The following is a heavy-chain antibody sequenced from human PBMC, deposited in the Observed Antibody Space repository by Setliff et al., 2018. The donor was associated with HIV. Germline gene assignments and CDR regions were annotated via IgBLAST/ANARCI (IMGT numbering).Heavy chain of an antibody. D-gene: IGHD2-15*01. J-gene: IGHJ3*02. Sequence: GGSLRLSCAASGFNFRKYDMSWLRQAPGKGLEWVADISGISDKIKYLDSVRGRFTIFRDNAKNLLYLQMNSLRADDTAVYHCTYWDIWGQGTTVTVSS. CDR1: GFNFRKYD. CDR3: TYWDI. V-gene: IGHV3-11*06. CDR2: ISGISDKI.